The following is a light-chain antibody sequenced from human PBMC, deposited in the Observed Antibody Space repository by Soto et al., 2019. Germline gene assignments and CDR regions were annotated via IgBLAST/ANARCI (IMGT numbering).Light chain of an antibody. CDR3: QQYNSYSYT. CDR2: DAS. J-gene: IGKJ5*01. Sequence: DIPVTQSPSTLSASVGDIVTITCRASQSISSWLAWYQQKPGKAPKLMIYDASSLESGVPSRFSGSGSGTEFTLTISSLQPDDVATYYCQQYNSYSYTFGQGTRLEIK. V-gene: IGKV1-5*01. CDR1: QSISSW.